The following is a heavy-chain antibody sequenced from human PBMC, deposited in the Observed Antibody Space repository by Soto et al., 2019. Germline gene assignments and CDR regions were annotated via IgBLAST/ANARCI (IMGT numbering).Heavy chain of an antibody. CDR3: ARXRLVVVITTGSLGYFDY. Sequence: PSETLSLTCAVYGGSFSGYYWSWIRQPPGKGLEWIGEINHSGSTNYNPSLKSRVTISVDTSKNQFSLKLSSVTAADTAVYYCARXRLVVVITTGSLGYFDYWGQGTLVTVSS. CDR1: GGSFSGYY. V-gene: IGHV4-34*01. J-gene: IGHJ4*02. D-gene: IGHD3-22*01. CDR2: INHSGST.